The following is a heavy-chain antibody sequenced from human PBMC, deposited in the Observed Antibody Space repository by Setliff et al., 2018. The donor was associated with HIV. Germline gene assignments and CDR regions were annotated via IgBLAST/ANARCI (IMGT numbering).Heavy chain of an antibody. D-gene: IGHD2-2*01. CDR1: GAPFNGYY. V-gene: IGHV4-34*01. J-gene: IGHJ4*02. CDR3: ARVRLRVPPSIFDY. CDR2: IYHSGIV. Sequence: SETLSLTCAVYGAPFNGYYWAWIRQSPAKGLEWIGEIYHSGIVNYNPSLQSRVTISTDTSKNQFSLRLNSVTVADTAVYYCARVRLRVPPSIFDYWGMGSLVTVSS.